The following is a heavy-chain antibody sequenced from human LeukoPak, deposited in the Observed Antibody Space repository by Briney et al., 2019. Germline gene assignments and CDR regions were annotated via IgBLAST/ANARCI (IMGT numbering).Heavy chain of an antibody. CDR3: ARDRGDFWSGSEYYYYMDV. J-gene: IGHJ6*03. V-gene: IGHV4-59*01. CDR2: IYYSGST. CDR1: GGSISSYY. Sequence: ASETLSLTCTVSGGSISSYYWSWIRQPPGKGLEWIGYIYYSGSTNYNPSLKSRVTISVDTSKNQFSLKLSSVTAADTAVYYCARDRGDFWSGSEYYYYMDVWGKGTTVTVSS. D-gene: IGHD3-3*01.